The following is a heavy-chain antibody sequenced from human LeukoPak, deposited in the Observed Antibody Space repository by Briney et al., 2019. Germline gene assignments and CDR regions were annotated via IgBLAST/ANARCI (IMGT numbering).Heavy chain of an antibody. Sequence: SETLSLTCTVSGGSISSGSYYWTWIRQPAGKGLEWIGRIYSSGSTNYNPSLKSRVTISVDTSKNQFSLKLSSVTAADTAVYYCARGPYGYDILTGYYYYYVDVWGKGTTVTVPS. D-gene: IGHD3-9*01. CDR2: IYSSGST. CDR3: ARGPYGYDILTGYYYYYVDV. CDR1: GGSISSGSYY. V-gene: IGHV4-61*02. J-gene: IGHJ6*03.